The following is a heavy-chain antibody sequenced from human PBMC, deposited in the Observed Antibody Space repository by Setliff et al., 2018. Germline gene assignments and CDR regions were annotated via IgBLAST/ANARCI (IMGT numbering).Heavy chain of an antibody. V-gene: IGHV1-18*01. CDR2: ISTSNGNT. Sequence: ASVKVSCKASGYTFTSYGINWVRQAPGQGLEWMGWISTSNGNTNYAQKLQGRVTMTTDTPTSTAYMELRSLRDEDTAVYYCARDRGSDSCRGCDYMDVWGKGTTVTV. CDR1: GYTFTSYG. J-gene: IGHJ6*03. D-gene: IGHD2-2*01. CDR3: ARDRGSDSCRGCDYMDV.